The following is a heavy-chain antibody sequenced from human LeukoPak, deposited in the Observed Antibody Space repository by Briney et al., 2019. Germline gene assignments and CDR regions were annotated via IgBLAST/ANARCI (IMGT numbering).Heavy chain of an antibody. D-gene: IGHD6-19*01. J-gene: IGHJ4*02. CDR3: ARDISGWYLSGPGPQVY. CDR1: GFTFDDYA. V-gene: IGHV3-9*01. Sequence: PGGSLRLSCAASGFTFDDYAMHWVRQAPGKGLEWVSGISWNSGSIGYADSVKGRFTISRDNAKNSLYLQMNSLRADDTAVYYCARDISGWYLSGPGPQVYWGQGTLVTVSS. CDR2: ISWNSGSI.